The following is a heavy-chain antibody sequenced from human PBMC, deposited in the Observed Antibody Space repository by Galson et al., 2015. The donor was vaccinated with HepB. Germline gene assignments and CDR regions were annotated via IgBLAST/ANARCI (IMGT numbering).Heavy chain of an antibody. CDR3: ARASSSGSYYVRRPEPLDY. CDR1: GYTFTSYG. CDR2: INPSGGST. Sequence: SVKVSCKASGYTFTSYGISWVRQAPGQGLEWMGIINPSGGSTSYAQKFQGRVTMTRDTSTSTAYMELSSLRSEDTAVYYCARASSSGSYYVRRPEPLDYWGQGTLVTVSS. D-gene: IGHD1-26*01. V-gene: IGHV1-46*01. J-gene: IGHJ4*02.